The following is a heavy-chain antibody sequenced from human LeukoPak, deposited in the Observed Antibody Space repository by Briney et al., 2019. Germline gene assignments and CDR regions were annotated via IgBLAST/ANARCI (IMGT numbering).Heavy chain of an antibody. Sequence: PSETLSLTCTVSGYSISTSYYWGWIRQPPGKGLEWIGSIYHSGNTYYNPSLKSRVTISLETSKTQFSLKLTSVTAADTAVYYCAIVDIVATAIYYWGQGTLVTVSS. CDR1: GYSISTSYY. CDR2: IYHSGNT. J-gene: IGHJ4*02. V-gene: IGHV4-38-2*02. D-gene: IGHD5-12*01. CDR3: AIVDIVATAIYY.